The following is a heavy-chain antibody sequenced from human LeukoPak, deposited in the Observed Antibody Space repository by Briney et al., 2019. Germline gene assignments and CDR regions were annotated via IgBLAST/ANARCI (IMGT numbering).Heavy chain of an antibody. V-gene: IGHV4-34*01. Sequence: SETLSLTCAVYSGSYSGDYWSWIRQPPGKGLEWIGEINHSRGTNYNPSLKSRVTISVDTSKNQFSLKLSSVTAADTAVYYCATSYVAGVRHYGDYVDAFDIWGQGTMVTVSS. CDR3: ATSYVAGVRHYGDYVDAFDI. D-gene: IGHD4-17*01. CDR1: SGSYSGDY. CDR2: INHSRGT. J-gene: IGHJ3*02.